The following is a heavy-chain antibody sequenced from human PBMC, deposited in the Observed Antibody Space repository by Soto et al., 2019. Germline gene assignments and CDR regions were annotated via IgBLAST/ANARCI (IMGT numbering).Heavy chain of an antibody. CDR2: ISSSSSYI. V-gene: IGHV3-21*01. CDR1: GFTFSGYS. CDR3: ARVLRYFDWTLDY. Sequence: GGSLRLSCAASGFTFSGYSMNWVRQAPGKGLEWVSSISSSSSYIYYADSVKGRFTISRDNAKNSLYLQMNSLRAEDTAVYYCARVLRYFDWTLDYWGQGTLVTGSS. J-gene: IGHJ4*02. D-gene: IGHD3-9*01.